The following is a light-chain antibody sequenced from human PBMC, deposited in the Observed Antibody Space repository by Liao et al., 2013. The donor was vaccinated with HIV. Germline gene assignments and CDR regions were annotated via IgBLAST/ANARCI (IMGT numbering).Light chain of an antibody. Sequence: SYELTQPPSVSVSPGQTASITCSGDKLGDKYACWYQQKPGQAPVLVIYYDSDRPSGIPERFSGSNSGNTATLTISRVEAGDEADYYCQVWDSSSDGVFGTGTKVTVL. V-gene: IGLV3-1*01. J-gene: IGLJ1*01. CDR1: KLGDKY. CDR2: YDS. CDR3: QVWDSSSDGV.